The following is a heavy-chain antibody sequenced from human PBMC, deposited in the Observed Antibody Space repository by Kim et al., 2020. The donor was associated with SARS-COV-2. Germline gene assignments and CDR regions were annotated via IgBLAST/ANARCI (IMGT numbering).Heavy chain of an antibody. Sequence: YADSVKGRFTISRDNSKNTLYLQMNSLRAEDTAVYYCAKAGITGTITTDYWGQGTLVTVSS. D-gene: IGHD1-20*01. J-gene: IGHJ4*02. CDR3: AKAGITGTITTDY. V-gene: IGHV3-23*01.